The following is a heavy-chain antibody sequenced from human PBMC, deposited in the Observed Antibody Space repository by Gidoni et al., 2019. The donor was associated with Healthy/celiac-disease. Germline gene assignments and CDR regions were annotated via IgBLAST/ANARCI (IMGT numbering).Heavy chain of an antibody. CDR1: GFTFGDYA. V-gene: IGHV3-49*03. CDR2: IRSKAYGGTT. CDR3: TRYYDILTGSGYYYYYGMDV. J-gene: IGHJ6*02. D-gene: IGHD3-9*01. Sequence: EVQLVESVGGLVQPGRSLRLSCTASGFTFGDYAMSWFRQAPGKGLEWVGFIRSKAYGGTTEYAASVKGRFTISRDDSKSIAYLQMNSLKTEDTAVYYCTRYYDILTGSGYYYYYGMDVWGQGTTVTVSS.